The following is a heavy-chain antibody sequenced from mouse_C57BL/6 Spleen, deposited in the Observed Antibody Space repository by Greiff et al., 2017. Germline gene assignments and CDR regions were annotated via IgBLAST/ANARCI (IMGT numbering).Heavy chain of an antibody. D-gene: IGHD2-4*01. Sequence: VQLKESGGGLVKPGGSLKLSCAASGFTFSDYGMHWVRQAPEKGLEWVAYISSGSSTIYYADTVKGRFTISRDNAKNTLFLQMTSLRSEDTAMDYGARDIYYDYDEGFAYWGQGTLVTVSA. CDR3: ARDIYYDYDEGFAY. V-gene: IGHV5-17*01. CDR1: GFTFSDYG. J-gene: IGHJ3*01. CDR2: ISSGSSTI.